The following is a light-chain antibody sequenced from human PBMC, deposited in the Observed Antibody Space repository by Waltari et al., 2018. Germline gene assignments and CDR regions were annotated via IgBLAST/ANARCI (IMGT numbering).Light chain of an antibody. Sequence: EIVMTQSPATLSVSPGDRATLSCRASQSVRTNLAWFQQKPGQPTRLLSSGASTRATGIPARFSGSGSGTEFTLTITGLQSEDFAVYYCHEYEYWPPGTFGPGTKVEIK. CDR3: HEYEYWPPGT. CDR2: GAS. CDR1: QSVRTN. J-gene: IGKJ3*01. V-gene: IGKV3-15*01.